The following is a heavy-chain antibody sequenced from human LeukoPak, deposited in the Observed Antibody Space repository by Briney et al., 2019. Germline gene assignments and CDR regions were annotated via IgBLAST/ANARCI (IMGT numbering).Heavy chain of an antibody. V-gene: IGHV1-18*01. CDR1: GYAFTSYG. J-gene: IGHJ4*02. CDR2: ISAYNGNT. D-gene: IGHD3-22*01. CDR3: AREELGYYYDSSSDY. Sequence: ASAKVSCKASGYAFTSYGISWVRQAPGQGLEWMGWISAYNGNTNYAQKLQGRVTMTTDTSTSTAYMELRSLRSDDTAVYYCAREELGYYYDSSSDYWGQGTLVTVSS.